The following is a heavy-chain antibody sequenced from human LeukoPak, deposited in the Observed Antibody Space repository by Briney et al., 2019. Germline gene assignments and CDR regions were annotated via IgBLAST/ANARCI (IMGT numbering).Heavy chain of an antibody. CDR2: IKQDGSEK. D-gene: IGHD3-10*01. CDR1: GFTFSSYW. Sequence: PGGSLRLSCAASGFTFSSYWMSWVRQAPGKGLEWVANIKQDGSEKYYVDSVKGRFTISRDNAKNSLYLQMNSLRAEDTAVYYCAKSTVGSYYYGSGKSPFYYYYYGMDVWGQGTTVTVSS. V-gene: IGHV3-7*03. J-gene: IGHJ6*02. CDR3: AKSTVGSYYYGSGKSPFYYYYYGMDV.